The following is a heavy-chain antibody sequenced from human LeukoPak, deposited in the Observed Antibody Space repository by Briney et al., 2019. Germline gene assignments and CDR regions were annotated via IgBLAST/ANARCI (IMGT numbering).Heavy chain of an antibody. J-gene: IGHJ4*02. CDR3: ARASADYYDSSGFDY. D-gene: IGHD3-22*01. CDR2: IYYSGST. Sequence: SDTRCLSCAVAGGAISGGCWSWIRQPPGEGLEWIGYIYYSGSTNCNPSLKSRVTISVDTSKNQFSLKLSSVTAADTAVYYCARASADYYDSSGFDYWGQGTLVTVSS. CDR1: GGAISGGC. V-gene: IGHV4-59*07.